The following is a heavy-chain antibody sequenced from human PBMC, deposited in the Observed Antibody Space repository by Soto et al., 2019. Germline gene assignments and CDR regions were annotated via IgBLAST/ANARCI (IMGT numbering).Heavy chain of an antibody. Sequence: QLHLEQWGAGLLKPSETLSLTCAVYGGSFSGYYWSWIRQPPGKGLEWIGEINDSGSTNYNPSLKSRVSISVDTSKNQFSLNLNSVTAADTAVYYCARVDDDWGQGTLVTVSS. J-gene: IGHJ4*02. CDR3: ARVDDD. CDR1: GGSFSGYY. V-gene: IGHV4-34*01. CDR2: INDSGST.